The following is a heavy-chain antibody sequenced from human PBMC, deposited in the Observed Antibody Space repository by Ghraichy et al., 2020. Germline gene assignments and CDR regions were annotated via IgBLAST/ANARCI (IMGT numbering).Heavy chain of an antibody. D-gene: IGHD2-2*01. J-gene: IGHJ4*02. CDR1: GFTFSSYA. CDR2: ISGSGGST. CDR3: AKNLDDIVVVPGDY. V-gene: IGHV3-23*01. Sequence: GGSLRLSCAASGFTFSSYAMSWVRQAPGKGLEWVSAISGSGGSTYYADSVKGRFTISRDNSKNTLYLQMNSLRAEDTAVYYCAKNLDDIVVVPGDYWGQGTLVTVSS.